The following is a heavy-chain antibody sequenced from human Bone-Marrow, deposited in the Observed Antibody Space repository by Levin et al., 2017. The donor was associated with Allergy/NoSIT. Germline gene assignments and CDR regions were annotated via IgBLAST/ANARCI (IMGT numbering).Heavy chain of an antibody. CDR2: VAYDGINK. J-gene: IGHJ3*01. CDR3: AKDVQTIPRFAFDV. CDR1: GFNFSTFG. D-gene: IGHD2-2*02. Sequence: PGGSLRLSCAASGFNFSTFGMHWVRQAPGKGLEWVTVVAYDGINKYYIDSVKGRFTISRDNSKNTLYLEMNSLREDDTAVYYCAKDVQTIPRFAFDVWGQGTMVTVSS. V-gene: IGHV3-30*18.